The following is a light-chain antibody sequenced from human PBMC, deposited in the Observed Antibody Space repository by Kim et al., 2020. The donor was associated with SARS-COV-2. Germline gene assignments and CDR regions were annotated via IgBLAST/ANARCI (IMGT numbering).Light chain of an antibody. CDR2: GAS. CDR3: QQYGTSPPYT. J-gene: IGKJ2*01. Sequence: EIVLTQSPGTLSLSPGERATLSCRASQSVSSSYLAWYQQKPGQAPRLLVYGASSRATGIPDRFSGSGSGTDFNLTISRLEPEDFAMYYCQQYGTSPPYTFGQGTRLEI. V-gene: IGKV3-20*01. CDR1: QSVSSSY.